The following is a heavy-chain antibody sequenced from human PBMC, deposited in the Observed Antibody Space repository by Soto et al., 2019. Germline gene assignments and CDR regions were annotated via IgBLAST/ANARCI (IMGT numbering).Heavy chain of an antibody. Sequence: PSETLSLTCTVSGGSISSGGYYWSWIRQHPGKGLEWIGYIYYSGSTYYNPSLKSRVTISVDTSKNQFSLKLSSVTAADTAVYYCARVVVATTRAYYYGMDVWGQGTTVTVSS. J-gene: IGHJ6*02. CDR3: ARVVVATTRAYYYGMDV. CDR1: GGSISSGGYY. V-gene: IGHV4-31*03. D-gene: IGHD5-12*01. CDR2: IYYSGST.